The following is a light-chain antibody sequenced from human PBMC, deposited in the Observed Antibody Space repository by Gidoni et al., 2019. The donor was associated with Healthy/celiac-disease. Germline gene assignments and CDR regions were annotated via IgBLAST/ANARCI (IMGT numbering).Light chain of an antibody. J-gene: IGKJ1*01. Sequence: DIVMTQSPLSLPVTPGEPASISCRSSQSLLHSNGYNYLDWYLQKPGQSPQLLIYLGSNRASGVPDRSSGSGSGTDFTLTISRVEAEDVGVYYCMQALQTPWTFGQGTKVEIK. CDR3: MQALQTPWT. V-gene: IGKV2-28*01. CDR1: QSLLHSNGYNY. CDR2: LGS.